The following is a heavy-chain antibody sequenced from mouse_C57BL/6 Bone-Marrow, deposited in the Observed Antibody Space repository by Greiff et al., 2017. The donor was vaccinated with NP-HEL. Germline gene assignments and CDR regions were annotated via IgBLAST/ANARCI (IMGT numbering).Heavy chain of an antibody. CDR1: GFSFNTYA. V-gene: IGHV10-1*01. D-gene: IGHD4-1*02. CDR3: VSSTGTHDY. J-gene: IGHJ2*01. CDR2: IRSKSNNYAT. Sequence: DVKLVESGGGLVQPKGSLKLSCAASGFSFNTYAMNWVRQAPGKGLEWVARIRSKSNNYATYYADSVKDRFTISRDDSESMLYLQMNNLKTEDTAMYYCVSSTGTHDYWGQGTTLTVSS.